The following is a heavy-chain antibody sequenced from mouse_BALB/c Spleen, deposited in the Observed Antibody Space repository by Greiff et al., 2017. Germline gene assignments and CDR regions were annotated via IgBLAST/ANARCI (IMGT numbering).Heavy chain of an antibody. D-gene: IGHD2-1*01. V-gene: IGHV1-54*01. CDR1: GYAFTNYL. CDR2: INPGSGGT. J-gene: IGHJ1*01. Sequence: QVQLQQSGAELVRPGTSVKVSCKASGYAFTNYLIEWVKQRPGQGLEWIGVINPGSGGTNYNEKFKGKATLTADKSSSTAYMQLSSLTSDDSAVYFCARRNYGNLYWYFDVWGAGTTVTVSS. CDR3: ARRNYGNLYWYFDV.